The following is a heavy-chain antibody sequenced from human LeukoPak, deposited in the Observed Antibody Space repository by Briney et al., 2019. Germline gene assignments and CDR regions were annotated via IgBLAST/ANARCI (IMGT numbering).Heavy chain of an antibody. CDR2: IIPIFGTA. Sequence: ASVKVSCKASGGTFSSYAISWVRQAPGQGLEWMGGIIPIFGTANYAQEFQGRVTITTDESTSTAYMELSSLRSEDTAVYYCARSLRAYYDYVWGSYRFDYWGQGTLVTVSS. CDR1: GGTFSSYA. V-gene: IGHV1-69*05. CDR3: ARSLRAYYDYVWGSYRFDY. J-gene: IGHJ4*02. D-gene: IGHD3-16*02.